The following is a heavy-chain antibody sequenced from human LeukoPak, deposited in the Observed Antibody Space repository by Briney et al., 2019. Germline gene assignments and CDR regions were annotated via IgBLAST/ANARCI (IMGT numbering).Heavy chain of an antibody. CDR2: INPSGSST. D-gene: IGHD1-26*01. J-gene: IGHJ5*02. V-gene: IGHV1-46*01. CDR3: ARDNSVGDYAWWFDP. Sequence: ASVKVSCKASGYAFTRHYMHWVRQAPGQGLKWMGLINPSGSSTIYAQKFQGRVTMTRDMSTSTDYMELSSLRSEDTAVYYCARDNSVGDYAWWFDPWGQGTLVTVSS. CDR1: GYAFTRHY.